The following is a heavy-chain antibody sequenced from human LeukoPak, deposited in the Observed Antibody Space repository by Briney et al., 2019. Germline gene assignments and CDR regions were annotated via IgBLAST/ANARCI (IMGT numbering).Heavy chain of an antibody. Sequence: SETLSLTCTVSGVSINSHFWNWIRQSPGKGLEWIGYIYYSGISNYNPSLKSRATISVDTSKSQSSLNLNSVTAADTAVYFCAKDRGWLQFDYWGQGILVTVSS. CDR3: AKDRGWLQFDY. J-gene: IGHJ4*02. CDR2: IYYSGIS. CDR1: GVSINSHF. V-gene: IGHV4-59*11. D-gene: IGHD5-24*01.